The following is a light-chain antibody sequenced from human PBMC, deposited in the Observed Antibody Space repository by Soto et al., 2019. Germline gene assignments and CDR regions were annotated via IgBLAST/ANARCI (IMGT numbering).Light chain of an antibody. Sequence: AIRMTQSPSSLSASTGDRVTITCRASQGISSYLAWYQQKPGKAPKLLIYDVSSLESGVPSRFSGSGSGTEFTLTISSLQPDDFATYYCQQYNSDHWTFGQGTKVEIK. CDR2: DVS. J-gene: IGKJ1*01. CDR1: QGISSY. V-gene: IGKV1-8*01. CDR3: QQYNSDHWT.